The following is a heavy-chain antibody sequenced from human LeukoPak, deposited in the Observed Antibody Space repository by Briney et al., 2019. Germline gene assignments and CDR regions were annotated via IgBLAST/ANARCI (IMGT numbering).Heavy chain of an antibody. Sequence: ASVKVSCKASGYTFTSYGISWVRQAPGQGLEWMGWISAYNGNTNYAQKLQGRVTMTTDTSTSTAYMELRSLRSDDTAVYYCARDRYQRLPRPPFDPWGQGTLVTVSS. CDR2: ISAYNGNT. CDR3: ARDRYQRLPRPPFDP. J-gene: IGHJ5*02. V-gene: IGHV1-18*01. CDR1: GYTFTSYG. D-gene: IGHD2-2*01.